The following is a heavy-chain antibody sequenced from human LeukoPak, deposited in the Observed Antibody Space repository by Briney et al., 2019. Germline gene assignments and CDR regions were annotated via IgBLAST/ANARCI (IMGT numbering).Heavy chain of an antibody. CDR1: GFNFNVYS. Sequence: GGSLRLSCAASGFNFNVYSMTWVRQAPGKGLEWLSYISSSGRTIYYADSVKGRFSISRDNAKNSLFLHMDSLRVEDTGVYFCARDVSYDGDYWYFGGSSWYFDLWGRGTLVTVSS. J-gene: IGHJ2*01. CDR2: ISSSGRTI. V-gene: IGHV3-48*01. CDR3: ARDVSYDGDYWYFGGSSWYFDL. D-gene: IGHD4-17*01.